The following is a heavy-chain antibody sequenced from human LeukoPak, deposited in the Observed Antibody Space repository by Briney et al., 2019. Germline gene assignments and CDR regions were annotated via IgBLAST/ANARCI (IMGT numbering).Heavy chain of an antibody. V-gene: IGHV4-34*01. D-gene: IGHD2-2*01. CDR2: INHRGIT. CDR1: GGSFSDYY. J-gene: IGHJ3*02. Sequence: SETLSLTCVVYGGSFSDYYWSWIRQPPGKGLEWIGEINHRGITNYNPSLTSRVTISVDTSKNQFSLNLTSLTAADTAVYYCARALRHFTSIWGRGTMVTVSS. CDR3: ARALRHFTSI.